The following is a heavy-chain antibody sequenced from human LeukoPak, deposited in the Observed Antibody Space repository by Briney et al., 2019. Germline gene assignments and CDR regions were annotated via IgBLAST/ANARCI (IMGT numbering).Heavy chain of an antibody. CDR3: ARGPVGYYDSSGYSY. J-gene: IGHJ4*02. V-gene: IGHV4-34*01. CDR1: GGSFSGYY. Sequence: ASETLSLTCAVYGGSFSGYYWSWIRQPPGKGLEWIGEINHSGSTNYNPSLKSRVTISVDTSKNQFSLKLSSVTAADTAVYYCARGPVGYYDSSGYSYWGQGTLVTVSS. D-gene: IGHD3-22*01. CDR2: INHSGST.